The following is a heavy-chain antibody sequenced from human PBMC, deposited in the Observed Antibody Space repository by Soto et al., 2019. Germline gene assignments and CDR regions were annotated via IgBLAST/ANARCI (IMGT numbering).Heavy chain of an antibody. CDR2: VSSDGNTK. J-gene: IGHJ4*01. CDR1: GFSFSSYG. Sequence: PVGSLRLSCVASGFSFSSYGIHWVRQAPGKGLEWVAVVSSDGNTKYYADSVKGRFTISRDNSKNTLYLQMDSLRPADTAVYYCAKEIAVAGDFDYWGHGTLVTVSS. D-gene: IGHD6-19*01. CDR3: AKEIAVAGDFDY. V-gene: IGHV3-30*18.